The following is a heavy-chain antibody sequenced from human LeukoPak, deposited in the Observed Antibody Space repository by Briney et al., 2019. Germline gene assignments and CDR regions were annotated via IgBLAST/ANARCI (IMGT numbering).Heavy chain of an antibody. CDR1: GFTFTSSA. CDR2: IVVGSGNT. Sequence: GASVKVSCKASGFTFTSSAVQWVRQARGQRLEWIGWIVVGSGNTNYAQKFQERVTITRDMSTSTAYMELSSLRSEDTAVYYCAADPTTLAGFDCWGQETLVTVSS. V-gene: IGHV1-58*01. CDR3: AADPTTLAGFDC. J-gene: IGHJ4*02. D-gene: IGHD1-1*01.